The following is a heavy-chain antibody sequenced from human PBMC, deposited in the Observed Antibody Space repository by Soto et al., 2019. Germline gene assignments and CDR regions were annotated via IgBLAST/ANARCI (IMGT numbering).Heavy chain of an antibody. CDR2: ISAYNGNT. J-gene: IGHJ6*02. Sequence: QVQLVQSGAEVKKPGASVKVSCKASGYTFTSYGISWVRQAPGQGLEWMGWISAYNGNTNYAQKRQGRVTMTTDTSTNTAYMELRSLRSDDTAVYYCASSSSWHYYYGMDVWGQGTTVTVSS. CDR3: ASSSSWHYYYGMDV. CDR1: GYTFTSYG. V-gene: IGHV1-18*01. D-gene: IGHD6-13*01.